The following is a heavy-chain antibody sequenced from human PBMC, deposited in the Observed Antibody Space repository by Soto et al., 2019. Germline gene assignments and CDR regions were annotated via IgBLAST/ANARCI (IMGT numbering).Heavy chain of an antibody. CDR2: IYYSGST. J-gene: IGHJ6*03. Sequence: QVQLQESGPGLVKPSETLSLTCTVSGGSISSYYWSWIRQPPGKGLEWIGYIYYSGSTNYNPSLKSRVTISVDTSKNQFSLKLSSVTAADTAVYYCARGRFLEWTHYYYYYMYVWGIGTTVTVSS. CDR1: GGSISSYY. D-gene: IGHD3-3*01. CDR3: ARGRFLEWTHYYYYYMYV. V-gene: IGHV4-59*08.